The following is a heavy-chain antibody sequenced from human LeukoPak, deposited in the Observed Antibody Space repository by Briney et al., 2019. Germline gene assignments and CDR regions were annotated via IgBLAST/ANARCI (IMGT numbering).Heavy chain of an antibody. D-gene: IGHD5-12*01. Sequence: GGSLRLSCAASGFTFNTNAMSWVRQAPGKGLVWVSAISGRTGGTYYAESVKGRFTISRDNSKSTLYLQMDSLRAEDTAVYYCAKCGNSGCHLIDYWGQGTLVTVSS. J-gene: IGHJ4*02. CDR2: ISGRTGGT. CDR3: AKCGNSGCHLIDY. CDR1: GFTFNTNA. V-gene: IGHV3-23*01.